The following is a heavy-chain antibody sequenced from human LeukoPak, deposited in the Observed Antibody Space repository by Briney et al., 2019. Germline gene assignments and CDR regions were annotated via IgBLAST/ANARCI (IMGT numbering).Heavy chain of an antibody. J-gene: IGHJ6*03. Sequence: GGSLRLSCAASGFTFSSYGMHWVCQAPGKGLEWVAVISYDGSNKYYADSVKGRFTISRDNAKNSLYLQMNSLRAEDTAVYYCARDRRASMVRGVIIIEDYYYMDVWGKGTTVTVSS. CDR1: GFTFSSYG. CDR3: ARDRRASMVRGVIIIEDYYYMDV. CDR2: ISYDGSNK. V-gene: IGHV3-30*12. D-gene: IGHD3-10*01.